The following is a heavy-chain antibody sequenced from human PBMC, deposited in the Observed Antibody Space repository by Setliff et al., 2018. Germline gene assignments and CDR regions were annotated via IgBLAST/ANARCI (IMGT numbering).Heavy chain of an antibody. Sequence: SESLSLTCTVSGGSISSHYWSWIRQPPGKGLEWIGYIYYSGSTNYNPSLKSQVTISVDTSKNQFSLKLSSVTAADTAVYYCASGVPNYDFWSGYYTGSYWFDPWGQGTLVTVSS. V-gene: IGHV4-59*11. D-gene: IGHD3-3*01. J-gene: IGHJ5*02. CDR1: GGSISSHY. CDR3: ASGVPNYDFWSGYYTGSYWFDP. CDR2: IYYSGST.